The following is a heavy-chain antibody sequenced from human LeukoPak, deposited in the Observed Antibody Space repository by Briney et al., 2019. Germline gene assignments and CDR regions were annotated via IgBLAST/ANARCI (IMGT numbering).Heavy chain of an antibody. V-gene: IGHV4-38-2*02. CDR3: AREVAY. J-gene: IGHJ4*02. CDR1: GYSISSGYF. CDR2: IYHSGST. Sequence: SETPSLTCTVSGYSISSGYFWGWIRQSPGKGLDWIGIIYHSGSTYYNPSLKSRVTISVDTSKNQFSLKLTSVTAADTAVYYCAREVAYWGQGILVTVSS.